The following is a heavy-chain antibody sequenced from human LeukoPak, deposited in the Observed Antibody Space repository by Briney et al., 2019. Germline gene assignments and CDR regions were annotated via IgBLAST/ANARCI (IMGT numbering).Heavy chain of an antibody. CDR2: MNPNSGHT. CDR3: VRYPRTHYYFDC. CDR1: GYTFTNYD. V-gene: IGHV1-8*01. D-gene: IGHD1-14*01. J-gene: IGHJ4*02. Sequence: GASVKVSCKASGYTFTNYDIYWVRQATGQGPEWMGWMNPNSGHTGYAQKFQGRVTMTRNTSISTAYMELSSLSSEGTAVYYCVRYPRTHYYFDCWGQGTLVTVSS.